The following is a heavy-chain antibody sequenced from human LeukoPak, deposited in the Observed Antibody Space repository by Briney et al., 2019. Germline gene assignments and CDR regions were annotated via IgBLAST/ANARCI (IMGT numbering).Heavy chain of an antibody. CDR2: ISYDGSNK. D-gene: IGHD4-23*01. Sequence: GGSLRLSCAASGFTFSSYGIHWVRQAPGRGLEWVAVISYDGSNKYYADSVKGRFTISRDNSKNTLYLQMNSLRAEDTAVYYCAKDITRYGGNAVDYWGQGTLVTVSS. J-gene: IGHJ4*02. CDR3: AKDITRYGGNAVDY. CDR1: GFTFSSYG. V-gene: IGHV3-30*18.